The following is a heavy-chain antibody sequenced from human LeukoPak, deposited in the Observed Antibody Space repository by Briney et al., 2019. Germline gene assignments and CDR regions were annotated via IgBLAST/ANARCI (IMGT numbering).Heavy chain of an antibody. CDR1: GYTFINYY. J-gene: IGHJ3*02. CDR2: INPSSGGT. CDR3: ARDPSYCGGDCYAFDI. Sequence: ASVKVSCKASGYTFINYYLHGVRQAPGQGLEWMGLINPSSGGTSYAQKFQGRVTMTRATSTSTVYMELSSLRPEDTAVYCCARDPSYCGGDCYAFDIWGQGTMVTVSS. V-gene: IGHV1-46*01. D-gene: IGHD2-21*02.